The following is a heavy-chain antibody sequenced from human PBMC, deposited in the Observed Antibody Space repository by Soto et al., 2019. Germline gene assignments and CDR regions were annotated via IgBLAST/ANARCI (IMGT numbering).Heavy chain of an antibody. V-gene: IGHV5-51*03. D-gene: IGHD3-10*01. CDR2: IYPGDSDV. CDR1: GYSFSSYW. J-gene: IGHJ4*02. Sequence: EVQLVQSGAEVKTPGESLKISCKGSGYSFSSYWINWVRQMPGKGLEWMGVIYPGDSDVRYSPSFQGQVTISADKSISTAYLQWSGLKASETAMYYCARTDYDSGSFDYWGQGSLVTVSS. CDR3: ARTDYDSGSFDY.